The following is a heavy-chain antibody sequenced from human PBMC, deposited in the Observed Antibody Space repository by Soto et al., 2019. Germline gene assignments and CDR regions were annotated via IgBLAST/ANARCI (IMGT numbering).Heavy chain of an antibody. CDR1: GYSFTSYA. V-gene: IGHV1-3*01. Sequence: QVRLVQSGAEVTKPGAPVKVSCKASGYSFTSYAMHWVRQAAGQRMEWMGWINAGNGNTKYSQKFQGRVTITRDTSASTAYMELSSLRSEDTAVYYCARYSARNEENCFDPWGQGTLVTVSS. J-gene: IGHJ5*02. D-gene: IGHD1-1*01. CDR3: ARYSARNEENCFDP. CDR2: INAGNGNT.